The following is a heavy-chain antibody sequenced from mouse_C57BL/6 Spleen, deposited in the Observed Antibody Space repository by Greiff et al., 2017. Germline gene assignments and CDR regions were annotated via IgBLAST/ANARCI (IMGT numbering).Heavy chain of an antibody. D-gene: IGHD2-5*01. J-gene: IGHJ2*01. V-gene: IGHV1-74*01. CDR1: GYTFTSYW. Sequence: QVQLQQPGAELVKPGASVKVSCKASGYTFTSYWMHWVKQRPGQGLEWIGRIHPSDSATNYTPKFKGKATLTVDKSSSTAYMQLSSLTSEDSAVYYCAIYSNSLDYWGQGTTLTVSS. CDR2: IHPSDSAT. CDR3: AIYSNSLDY.